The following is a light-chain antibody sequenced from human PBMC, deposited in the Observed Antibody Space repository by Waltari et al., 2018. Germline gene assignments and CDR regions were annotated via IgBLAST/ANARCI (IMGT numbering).Light chain of an antibody. CDR2: WAS. CDR3: QQYLTLPYS. Sequence: EMTQSPDSLPVSLGERATINCKSSQSVLYNFNNKNYLAWFQQKPGQPPKLLIRWASTREPGVPDRFSGSGSGTDFTLTISSLQTEDVADYYCQQYLTLPYSFGQGTKLEIK. CDR1: QSVLYNFNNKNY. J-gene: IGKJ2*03. V-gene: IGKV4-1*01.